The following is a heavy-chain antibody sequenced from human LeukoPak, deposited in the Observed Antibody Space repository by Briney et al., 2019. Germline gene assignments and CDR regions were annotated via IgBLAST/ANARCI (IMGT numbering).Heavy chain of an antibody. CDR1: GFTFSSYG. Sequence: GRSLRLSCAASGFTFSSYGMHWVRQAPGKGLEWVAVISYDGSNKYYADSVKGRFTISRDSSKNTLYLQMNSLRAEDTAVYYCAKDHWFGELTYYFDYWGQGTLVTVSS. CDR3: AKDHWFGELTYYFDY. CDR2: ISYDGSNK. D-gene: IGHD3-10*01. J-gene: IGHJ4*02. V-gene: IGHV3-30*18.